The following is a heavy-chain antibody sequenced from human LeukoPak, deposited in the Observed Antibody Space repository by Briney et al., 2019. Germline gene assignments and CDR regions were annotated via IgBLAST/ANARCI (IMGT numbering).Heavy chain of an antibody. CDR3: TKIYDILTGYYTDAFDI. CDR1: GFTFSNAW. Sequence: PGGSLRLSCAASGFTFSNAWMSWVRQAPGKGLEWVGRIKSKTDGGTTDYAAPVKGRFTISRDDSKNTLYLQMNSLKTEDTAVYYCTKIYDILTGYYTDAFDIWGQGTMVTVSS. CDR2: IKSKTDGGTT. D-gene: IGHD3-9*01. V-gene: IGHV3-15*01. J-gene: IGHJ3*02.